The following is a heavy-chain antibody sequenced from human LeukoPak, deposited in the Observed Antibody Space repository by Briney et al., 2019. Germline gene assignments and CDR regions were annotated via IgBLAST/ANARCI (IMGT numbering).Heavy chain of an antibody. CDR3: TRDVGFCSGGRCFPSGPADY. V-gene: IGHV3-74*01. CDR2: IIGDGSST. CDR1: GFIFNGHW. Sequence: GESLRLSRAASGFIFNGHWMHWVRQAPGKGLMWVSHIIGDGSSTNYADSVKGRFTISRDNAKNTLYLQMNSLRAEDTAVYYCTRDVGFCSGGRCFPSGPADYWGQGTLVTVSS. J-gene: IGHJ4*02. D-gene: IGHD2-15*01.